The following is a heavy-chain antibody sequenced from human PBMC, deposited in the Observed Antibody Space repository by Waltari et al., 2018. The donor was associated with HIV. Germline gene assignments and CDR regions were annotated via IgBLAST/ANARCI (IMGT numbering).Heavy chain of an antibody. CDR1: GLTFSRHE. CDR3: ARCGKFSRFLEWSQCMDV. Sequence: EVQLVESGGDLVQPGGSLRLSCAASGLTFSRHEFNWVRQAPGKGLEWLAHIGRIATTIYYGDSVKGRFTISRDNANNFLHLLMNSLRAEDTAVYYCARCGKFSRFLEWSQCMDVWGKGTTVTVSS. D-gene: IGHD3-3*01. J-gene: IGHJ6*03. V-gene: IGHV3-48*03. CDR2: IGRIATTI.